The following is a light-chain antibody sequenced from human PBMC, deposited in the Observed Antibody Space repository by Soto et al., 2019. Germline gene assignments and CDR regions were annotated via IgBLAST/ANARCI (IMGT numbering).Light chain of an antibody. CDR1: SSNIGARYD. V-gene: IGLV1-40*01. CDR3: QSYDSSLSGYV. Sequence: QSVLTQPPSVSGAPGQRVTISCTGSSSNIGARYDVHWYQQLPGTSPKLLISGNINRPAGVPDRFSGSKSGTSASLAITGLQAEDEAEYYCQSYDSSLSGYVFGTGTKLTVL. J-gene: IGLJ1*01. CDR2: GNI.